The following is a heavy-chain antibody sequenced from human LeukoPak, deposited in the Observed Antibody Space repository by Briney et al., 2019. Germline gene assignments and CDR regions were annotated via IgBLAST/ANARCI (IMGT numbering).Heavy chain of an antibody. CDR3: ARDMYGGTDF. CDR1: GFTFSGYW. Sequence: PGGSLRLSCADSGFTFSGYWMSCVRQAPGKGLEWAANIKQEGSEKYYVDSLKGRFTISRDNAKNLLYLQMNSLRAEDTAVYYCARDMYGGTDFWGQGTLVTVSS. V-gene: IGHV3-7*01. J-gene: IGHJ4*02. D-gene: IGHD2-8*01. CDR2: IKQEGSEK.